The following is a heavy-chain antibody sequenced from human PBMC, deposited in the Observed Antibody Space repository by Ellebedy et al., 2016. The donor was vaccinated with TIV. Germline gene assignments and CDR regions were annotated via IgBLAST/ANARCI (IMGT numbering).Heavy chain of an antibody. V-gene: IGHV4/OR15-8*02. CDR1: GIPITTPQY. J-gene: IGHJ4*02. Sequence: MPSETLSLTCLVSGIPITTPQYWTWVRQSPGRGLEWLGQVYYGGYTNYNSSLSSRVSMSLDKSKNQVSMTLTSVTAADSAVYYCARDLGPDWGLENWGPGTPVTVSS. D-gene: IGHD3-16*01. CDR2: VYYGGYT. CDR3: ARDLGPDWGLEN.